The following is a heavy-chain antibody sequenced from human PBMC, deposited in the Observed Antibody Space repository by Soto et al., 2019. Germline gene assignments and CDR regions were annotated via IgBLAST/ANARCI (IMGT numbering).Heavy chain of an antibody. CDR1: GGSISSSTYY. CDR2: MSYSGST. Sequence: QVQLQESGPGLVKPSETLSLTCSVSGGSISSSTYYWGWIRQPPGKGLEYIGSMSYSGSTYYNPSLKSRVTMFVDTSKNQFSLKLSSVTAADTAVYYCARRDSGSYYSPFDYWGQGTLVTVSS. D-gene: IGHD1-26*01. J-gene: IGHJ4*02. CDR3: ARRDSGSYYSPFDY. V-gene: IGHV4-39*01.